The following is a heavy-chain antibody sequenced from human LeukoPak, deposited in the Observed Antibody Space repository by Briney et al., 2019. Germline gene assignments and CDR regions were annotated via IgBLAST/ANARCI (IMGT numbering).Heavy chain of an antibody. D-gene: IGHD2-2*01. Sequence: SGGSLRLSCAASGFTFSSYAMHWVRQAPGKGLEWVAVISYDGSNKYYADSVKGRFTISRDNSKNTLYLQMNSLRAEDMAVYYCARDHNLSTPTYWGQGTLVTVSS. V-gene: IGHV3-30-3*01. CDR2: ISYDGSNK. CDR3: ARDHNLSTPTY. J-gene: IGHJ4*02. CDR1: GFTFSSYA.